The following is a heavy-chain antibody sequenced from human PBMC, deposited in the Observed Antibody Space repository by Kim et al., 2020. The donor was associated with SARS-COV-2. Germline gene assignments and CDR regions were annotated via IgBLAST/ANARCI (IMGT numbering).Heavy chain of an antibody. Sequence: LSLTCVASGFTFRDYYMSWIRQAPGKGLEWVAQISSSGSDTNYAESVKGRFTISRDNAKNSLYLQMNSLRVEDRAVYYCAREKYYVWDVWGQGTTVTVSS. CDR3: AREKYYVWDV. V-gene: IGHV3-11*06. CDR2: ISSSGSDT. D-gene: IGHD1-26*01. J-gene: IGHJ6*02. CDR1: GFTFRDYY.